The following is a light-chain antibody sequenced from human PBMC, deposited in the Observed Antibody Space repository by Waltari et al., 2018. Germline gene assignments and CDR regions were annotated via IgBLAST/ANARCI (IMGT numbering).Light chain of an antibody. J-gene: IGLJ2*01. V-gene: IGLV3-19*01. CDR2: GKN. CDR1: SLRSYY. CDR3: NSRDSSGNHVV. Sequence: SSELTQDPAVSVALGQTVRITCQGDSLRSYYASWYQQKPGQAPVLVIYGKNNRPSGFPDRFSGSSSGNTASVTITGAQAEDEGDYYFNSRDSSGNHVVFGGGTKLTVL.